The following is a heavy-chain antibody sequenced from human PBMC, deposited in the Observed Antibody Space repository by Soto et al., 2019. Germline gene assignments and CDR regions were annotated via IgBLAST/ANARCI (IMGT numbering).Heavy chain of an antibody. V-gene: IGHV3-11*05. D-gene: IGHD3-10*01. J-gene: IGHJ4*02. Sequence: PGGSLRLSCAASGFTFSDYYMSWIRQAPGKGLEWVSYISSSSSYTNYADSVKGRFTISRDNAKNSLYLQMNSLRAGDTAVYYCARGRSHYYGSALDYWGQGTLVTVSS. CDR2: ISSSSSYT. CDR1: GFTFSDYY. CDR3: ARGRSHYYGSALDY.